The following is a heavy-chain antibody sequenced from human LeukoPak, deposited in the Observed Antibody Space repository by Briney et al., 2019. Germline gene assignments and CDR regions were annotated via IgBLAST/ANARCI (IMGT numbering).Heavy chain of an antibody. V-gene: IGHV3-30-3*02. CDR2: ISYDGSNK. D-gene: IGHD2-15*01. CDR1: GGTFSSYA. Sequence: SCKASGGTFSSYAMHWVRQAPGKGLEWVAVISYDGSNKYYADSVKGRFTISRDNSKNTLYLQMNSLRAEDTAVYYCAKDRGYCSGGSCAAFDIWGQGTMVTVSS. CDR3: AKDRGYCSGGSCAAFDI. J-gene: IGHJ3*02.